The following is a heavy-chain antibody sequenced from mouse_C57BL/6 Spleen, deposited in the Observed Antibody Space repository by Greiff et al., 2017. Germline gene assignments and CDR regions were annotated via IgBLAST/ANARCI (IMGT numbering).Heavy chain of an antibody. CDR1: GYAFSSYW. CDR2: IYPGDGDT. Sequence: QVQLQQSGAELVKPGASVKISCKASGYAFSSYWMNWVKQRPGKGLEWIGQIYPGDGDTNYNGKFKGKATLTADKSSSTAYMQLSSLASEDSAVYFSARMGVTLTWFAYWGQGTLVTVSA. D-gene: IGHD2-1*01. J-gene: IGHJ3*01. CDR3: ARMGVTLTWFAY. V-gene: IGHV1-80*01.